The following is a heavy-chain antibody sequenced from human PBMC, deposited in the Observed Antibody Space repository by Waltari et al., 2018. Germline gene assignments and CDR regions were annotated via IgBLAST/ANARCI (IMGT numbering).Heavy chain of an antibody. J-gene: IGHJ4*02. V-gene: IGHV4-4*07. CDR2: VYTSGST. CDR3: AREGQQLVTFDY. Sequence: QVQLQESGPGLVKPSETLSLTCTVSGGSISGYSWSWIRQPAGKGLEWIGRVYTSGSTYAHPSLKSRVTMSVDTSKNQFSLKLSSVTAADTAVYYCAREGQQLVTFDYWGQGTLVTVSS. CDR1: GGSISGYS. D-gene: IGHD6-13*01.